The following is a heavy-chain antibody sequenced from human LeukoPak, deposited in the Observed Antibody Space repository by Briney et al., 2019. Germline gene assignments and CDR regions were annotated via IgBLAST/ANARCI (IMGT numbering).Heavy chain of an antibody. J-gene: IGHJ4*02. V-gene: IGHV3-23*01. CDR1: GFTFSSYG. Sequence: GGSLRLSCAASGFTFSSYGMHWARQAPGKGLEWVSAISGSGGSTYYADSVKGRFTISRDNSKNTLYLQMNSLRAEDTAVYYCAKDRVGYCGGDCYSDFDYWGQGTLVTVSS. D-gene: IGHD2-21*02. CDR3: AKDRVGYCGGDCYSDFDY. CDR2: ISGSGGST.